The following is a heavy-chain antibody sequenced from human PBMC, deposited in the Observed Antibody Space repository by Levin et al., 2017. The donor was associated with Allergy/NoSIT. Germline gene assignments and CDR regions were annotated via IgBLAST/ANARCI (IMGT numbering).Heavy chain of an antibody. D-gene: IGHD4-17*01. CDR3: AKSATSVTWYFDL. Sequence: GGSLRLSCAASGFTFSSYAMSWVRQAPGKGLEWVSAIIASGGSTYYADSVKGRFTISRDNSKNTLYLQMNSLRAEDTAIYYCAKSATSVTWYFDLWGRGTLVTVSS. V-gene: IGHV3-23*01. CDR2: IIASGGST. CDR1: GFTFSSYA. J-gene: IGHJ2*01.